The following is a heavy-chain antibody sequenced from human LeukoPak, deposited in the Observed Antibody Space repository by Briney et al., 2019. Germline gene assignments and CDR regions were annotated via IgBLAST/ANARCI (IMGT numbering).Heavy chain of an antibody. CDR1: GFTFSVYG. CDR2: ISYDGRIK. V-gene: IGHV3-30*03. Sequence: GRSLRLSCAASGFTFSVYGMHWVRQAPGKGLEWVAFISYDGRIKYYGDSVKGRFTISRDNAKNSLYLQMNSLRAEDTAVYFCARIHGGYPFDYWGQGTLVTVSS. J-gene: IGHJ4*02. CDR3: ARIHGGYPFDY. D-gene: IGHD2-15*01.